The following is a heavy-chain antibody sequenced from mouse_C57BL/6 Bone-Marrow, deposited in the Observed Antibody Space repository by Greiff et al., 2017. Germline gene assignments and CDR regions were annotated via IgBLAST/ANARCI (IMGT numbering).Heavy chain of an antibody. CDR3: ARHRYFDV. CDR2: ISSGGSYT. J-gene: IGHJ1*03. V-gene: IGHV5-6*01. CDR1: GFTFSSYG. Sequence: EVHLVGSGGDLVKPGGSLKLSCAASGFTFSSYGMSWVRQTPDKRLEWVATISSGGSYTYYPDSVKGRFTISRDNAKNTLYLQMSSLKSEDTAMYYCARHRYFDVWGTGTTVTVSS.